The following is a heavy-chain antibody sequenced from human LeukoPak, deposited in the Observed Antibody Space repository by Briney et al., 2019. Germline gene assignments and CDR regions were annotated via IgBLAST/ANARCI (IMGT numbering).Heavy chain of an antibody. CDR3: ARYYYDSSGYYRYYYYMDV. CDR2: TYYSGST. V-gene: IGHV4-59*08. J-gene: IGHJ6*03. CDR1: GGSISSYY. Sequence: SEALSLTCTVSGGSISSYYWSWIRQPPGKGLEWIGYTYYSGSTNYNPSLKSRVTISVDTSKNQFPLKLSSVTAADTAVYYCARYYYDSSGYYRYYYYMDVWGKGTTVTVSS. D-gene: IGHD3-22*01.